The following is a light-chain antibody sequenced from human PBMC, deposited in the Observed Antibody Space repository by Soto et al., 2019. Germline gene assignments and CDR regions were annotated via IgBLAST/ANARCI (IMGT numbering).Light chain of an antibody. Sequence: DIQMTQSPSTLSASVGDRVTITCRASQSISSWLAWYQQKPGKAPKLLIYKASSLESGVPSRFSGSGSGTELTLTISSLQPDDFATYYCQQYNSIPWTFGQGTKVEIK. J-gene: IGKJ1*01. CDR2: KAS. CDR1: QSISSW. CDR3: QQYNSIPWT. V-gene: IGKV1-5*03.